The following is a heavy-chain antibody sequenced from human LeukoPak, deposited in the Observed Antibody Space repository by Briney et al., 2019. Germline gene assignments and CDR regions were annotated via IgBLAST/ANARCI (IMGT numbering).Heavy chain of an antibody. J-gene: IGHJ6*03. Sequence: SVKVSCKASGGTFSSYAISWVRQAPGQGLEWMGEIIPIFGTANYAQKFQGRVTITADESTSTAYMELSSLRSEDTAVYYCATYYDFWSGYPLDYYMDVWGKGTTVTVSS. CDR1: GGTFSSYA. D-gene: IGHD3-3*01. V-gene: IGHV1-69*01. CDR3: ATYYDFWSGYPLDYYMDV. CDR2: IIPIFGTA.